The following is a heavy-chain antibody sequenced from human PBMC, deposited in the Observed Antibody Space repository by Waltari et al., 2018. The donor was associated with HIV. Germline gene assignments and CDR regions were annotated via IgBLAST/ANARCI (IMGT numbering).Heavy chain of an antibody. CDR1: AFPFTNAW. D-gene: IGHD2-21*02. CDR3: TTGDIVVVTDY. V-gene: IGHV3-15*01. CDR2: VKSETDGGTT. Sequence: EVQLVESGGGLVKPGGSLRLSCAASAFPFTNAWMSWVRQAPGKGLEWVGRVKSETDGGTTDYDAPVKGRFTISRDDSKNTLYLQMNSLKTEDTAVYYCTTGDIVVVTDYWGQGTLVTVSS. J-gene: IGHJ4*02.